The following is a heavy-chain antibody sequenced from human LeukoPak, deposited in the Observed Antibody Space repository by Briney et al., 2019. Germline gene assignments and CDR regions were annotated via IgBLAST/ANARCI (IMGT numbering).Heavy chain of an antibody. J-gene: IGHJ6*03. CDR1: GGSISSGSYY. D-gene: IGHD2/OR15-2a*01. CDR2: IYSSRST. CDR3: ARDRVLLAFYYYMDV. V-gene: IGHV4-61*02. Sequence: SHTLSLTCTVSGGSISSGSYYWSWIRQPAGKGLEWIGRIYSSRSTYYNPSLKSRVTISVDTSKNQFSLKLSSVTAADTAVYYCARDRVLLAFYYYMDVWGKGATVTV.